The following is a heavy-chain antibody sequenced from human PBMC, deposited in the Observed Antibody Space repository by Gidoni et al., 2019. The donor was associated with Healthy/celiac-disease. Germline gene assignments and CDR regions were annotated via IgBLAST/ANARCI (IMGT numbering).Heavy chain of an antibody. V-gene: IGHV3-66*01. Sequence: EVQLVESGGGLVQPGGSLRLSCAASGFTVSSNYMSWVRQAPGKGLEWVSVIYSGGSTYYADSVKGRFTISRDNSKNTLYLQMNSLRAEDTAVYYCAREVVNDYGDYGVFDAFDIWGQGTMVTVSS. CDR1: GFTVSSNY. CDR2: IYSGGST. CDR3: AREVVNDYGDYGVFDAFDI. D-gene: IGHD4-17*01. J-gene: IGHJ3*02.